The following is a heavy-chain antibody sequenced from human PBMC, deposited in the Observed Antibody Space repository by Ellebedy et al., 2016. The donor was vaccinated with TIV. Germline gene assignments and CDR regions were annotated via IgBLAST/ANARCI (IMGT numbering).Heavy chain of an antibody. J-gene: IGHJ6*02. D-gene: IGHD2-8*01. CDR1: GYTFTGHY. CDR3: ARGHKAGVLSYSGMDV. V-gene: IGHV1-2*04. CDR2: INPNSGGT. Sequence: AASVKVSCKAFGYTFTGHYIHWVRQAPGQGLEWMGWINPNSGGTYSTQKFQGWVTITRDTSISTAYLEVSRLKSDDSAVYFCARGHKAGVLSYSGMDVWGQGTTVTVSS.